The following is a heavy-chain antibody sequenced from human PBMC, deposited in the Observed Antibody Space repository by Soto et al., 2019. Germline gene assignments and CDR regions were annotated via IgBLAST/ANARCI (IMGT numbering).Heavy chain of an antibody. D-gene: IGHD2-15*01. Sequence: DVQVLESGGCLVQPEGSLRLSCAASGFTFSSYAMGWVRPGPGKGLEWVAVVSIGGSTHYADSVRGRFTISRDNSKNTLSLQMNSLTAADTAVYFCAKRRGAGGHFDYWGQGALVTVSS. CDR3: AKRRGAGGHFDY. V-gene: IGHV3-23*01. CDR1: GFTFSSYA. CDR2: VSIGGST. J-gene: IGHJ4*02.